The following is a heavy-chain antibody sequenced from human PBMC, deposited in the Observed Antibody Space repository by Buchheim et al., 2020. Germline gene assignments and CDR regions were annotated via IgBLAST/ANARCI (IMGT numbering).Heavy chain of an antibody. J-gene: IGHJ4*02. Sequence: QVQLRQWGAGLLKPSETLSLTCAVYGGSFSGYYWSWIRQPPGKGLEWIGEINHSGSTNYNPSLKSRVTISVDTSKNQFSLKLSSVTAADTAVYYCARGRWYNWNYYDYWGQGTL. CDR1: GGSFSGYY. V-gene: IGHV4-34*01. CDR3: ARGRWYNWNYYDY. D-gene: IGHD1-20*01. CDR2: INHSGST.